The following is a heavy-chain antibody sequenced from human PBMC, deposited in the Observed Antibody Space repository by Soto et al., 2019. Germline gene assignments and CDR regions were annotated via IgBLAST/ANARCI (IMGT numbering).Heavy chain of an antibody. V-gene: IGHV3-21*01. J-gene: IGHJ3*02. CDR2: ISSSSSYI. CDR1: GFTFSSYS. Sequence: GGSLRLSCAASGFTFSSYSMNWVRQAPGKGLEWVSSISSSSSYIYYADSVKGRFTISRDNAKNSLYLQMNSLRAEDTAVYYCARDGGPIDAFDIWGQGTMVTVSS. CDR3: ARDGGPIDAFDI.